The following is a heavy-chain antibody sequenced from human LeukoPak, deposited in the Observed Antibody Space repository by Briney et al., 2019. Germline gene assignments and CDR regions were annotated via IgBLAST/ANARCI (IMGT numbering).Heavy chain of an antibody. CDR2: ISGSGGST. CDR3: AKRGDIVVVVAAYFDY. J-gene: IGHJ4*02. Sequence: GGSLRLSCAASGFTFSSYAMSWVRQAPGKGLEWVSAISGSGGSTYYADSVKGRFTISRDNSKNTLYLQMNSLRAEDTAVYYCAKRGDIVVVVAAYFDYWGQGTLVTVSS. V-gene: IGHV3-23*01. CDR1: GFTFSSYA. D-gene: IGHD2-15*01.